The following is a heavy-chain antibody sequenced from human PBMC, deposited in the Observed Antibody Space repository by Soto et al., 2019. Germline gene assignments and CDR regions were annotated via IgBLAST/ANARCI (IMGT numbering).Heavy chain of an antibody. CDR1: SGSVSSGSYF. Sequence: PSETLSLTCTVSSGSVSSGSYFWSWIRQPPGKGLEWIGYIWYTGSTSYNPSLKSRVTISVDTSKNQFSLDLSSVTAADTAVYYCARVGVGEGVSVSQAIDYWGQGTLVTVSS. CDR2: IWYTGST. D-gene: IGHD6-19*01. V-gene: IGHV4-61*01. CDR3: ARVGVGEGVSVSQAIDY. J-gene: IGHJ4*02.